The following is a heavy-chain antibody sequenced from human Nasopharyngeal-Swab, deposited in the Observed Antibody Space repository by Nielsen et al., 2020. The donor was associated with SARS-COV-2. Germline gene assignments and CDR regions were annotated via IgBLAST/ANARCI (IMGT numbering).Heavy chain of an antibody. V-gene: IGHV3-73*01. CDR1: GFVFSGSA. J-gene: IGHJ4*02. Sequence: GGSLRLSCAASGFVFSGSAIHWVRQASGKGLEWVGRIGDKAHNYATTYAASVKGRFTISRDDSKNTAFLQMDSLNTEDTALYYCTTDYYFDYWGQGTPVTVSS. CDR3: TTDYYFDY. D-gene: IGHD4/OR15-4a*01. CDR2: IGDKAHNYAT.